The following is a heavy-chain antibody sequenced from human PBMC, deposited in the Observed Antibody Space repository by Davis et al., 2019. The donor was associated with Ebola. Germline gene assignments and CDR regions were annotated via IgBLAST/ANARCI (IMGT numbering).Heavy chain of an antibody. CDR1: GFTFSSYW. D-gene: IGHD3-3*01. V-gene: IGHV3-7*03. CDR2: IKQDGSEK. CDR3: ARVILRTIFGVVRDAFDI. J-gene: IGHJ3*02. Sequence: GESLKISCAASGFTFSSYWMSWVRQAPGKGLEWVANIKQDGSEKYYVDSVKGRFTISRDNAKNSLYLQMNSLRAEDTAVYYCARVILRTIFGVVRDAFDIWGQGTMVTVSS.